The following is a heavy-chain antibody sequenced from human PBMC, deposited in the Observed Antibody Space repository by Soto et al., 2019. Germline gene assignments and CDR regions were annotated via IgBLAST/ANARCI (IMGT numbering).Heavy chain of an antibody. Sequence: TLSDTRPVSGGSISRGDSYWTWIRQHPGTGLEWIGYIYYSGSAYYNPSLKSRVTISVDTSRSQFSLKLSSVTAADTAMYYCARTFYYGSGTSDYWGQGTLVTVSS. CDR3: ARTFYYGSGTSDY. V-gene: IGHV4-31*02. CDR2: IYYSGSA. D-gene: IGHD3-10*01. J-gene: IGHJ4*02. CDR1: GGSISRGDSY.